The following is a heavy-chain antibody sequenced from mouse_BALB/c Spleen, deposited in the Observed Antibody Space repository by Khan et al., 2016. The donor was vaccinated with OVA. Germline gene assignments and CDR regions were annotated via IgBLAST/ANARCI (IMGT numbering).Heavy chain of an antibody. V-gene: IGHV1-7*01. CDR2: INPSSGHT. J-gene: IGHJ2*01. Sequence: QVRLQQSGAELAKPGASVKMSCKASGYTFSNYWIHWVKQRPGQGLEWIGDINPSSGHTYYNQTFNDKATLTTDKSSSTAYMQLSSLTSEDSAVYYCARDRIDYWGQGTPLTVSS. CDR1: GYTFSNYW. CDR3: ARDRIDY.